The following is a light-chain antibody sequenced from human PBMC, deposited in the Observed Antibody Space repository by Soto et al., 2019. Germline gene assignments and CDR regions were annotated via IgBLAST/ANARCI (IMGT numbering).Light chain of an antibody. CDR2: KAS. Sequence: DIQMTQSPSTLSASVGDTVTITCRASHGISTYLAWYRQTPGKAPKLLIHKASSRESGVPSRFSGSGSGTEFTLTISSLQSEDFAVYYCQQYNNWPGTFGQGTKVDIK. J-gene: IGKJ1*01. V-gene: IGKV1-5*03. CDR3: QQYNNWPGT. CDR1: HGISTY.